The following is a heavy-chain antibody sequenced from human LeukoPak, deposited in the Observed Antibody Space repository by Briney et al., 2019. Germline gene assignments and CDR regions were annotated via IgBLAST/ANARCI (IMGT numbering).Heavy chain of an antibody. D-gene: IGHD5-24*01. CDR2: IYSGGST. V-gene: IGHV3-66*01. CDR3: ARARRDGYRGDYFDY. J-gene: IGHJ4*02. Sequence: PGGSLRLSCAASGFTVSSNYMSWVRQAPGKGLEWVSVIYSGGSTYYADSVKGRFTISRDNSKNTLYLQMNSLRAEDTVVYYCARARRDGYRGDYFDYWGQGTLVTVSS. CDR1: GFTVSSNY.